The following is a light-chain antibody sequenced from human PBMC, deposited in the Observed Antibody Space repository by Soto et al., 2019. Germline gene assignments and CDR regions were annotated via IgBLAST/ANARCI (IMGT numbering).Light chain of an antibody. J-gene: IGKJ1*01. Sequence: EIVLTQSPGTLSLSPGERATLSCRASQSVSTFLAWFQQKPGQPPRLLIYNASSRATGIPDRFSGSGSGTDFTLTISRLEPEDFAVYYCQQYGSSPQTFGQGTKVDIK. CDR3: QQYGSSPQT. CDR1: QSVSTF. CDR2: NAS. V-gene: IGKV3-20*01.